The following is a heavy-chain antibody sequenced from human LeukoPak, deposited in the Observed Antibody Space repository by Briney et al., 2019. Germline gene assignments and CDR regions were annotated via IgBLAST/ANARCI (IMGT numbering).Heavy chain of an antibody. J-gene: IGHJ4*02. CDR1: GGSISSGSYF. CDR3: ARQAVAGPSDY. Sequence: PSETLSLTCTVSGGSISSGSYFWSWVRQPAGKGLEWIGRIYTSGSTNYNPSLKSRVTISINTSKNQFSLKLSSVTAADTAVYYCARQAVAGPSDYWGQGTLVTVSS. V-gene: IGHV4-61*02. D-gene: IGHD6-19*01. CDR2: IYTSGST.